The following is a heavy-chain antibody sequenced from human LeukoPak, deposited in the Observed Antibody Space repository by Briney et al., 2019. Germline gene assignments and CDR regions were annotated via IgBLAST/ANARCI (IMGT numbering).Heavy chain of an antibody. CDR3: AKVTAISSLDYFDY. CDR2: ISGSGGST. D-gene: IGHD6-6*01. J-gene: IGHJ4*02. V-gene: IGHV3-23*01. CDR1: GFTFSSYA. Sequence: PGGSLRLSCAASGFTFSSYAMSWVRQAPGKGLEWVPAISGSGGSTYYADSVKGRFPISRDNSKNTLYLQMNSLRAEDTAVYYCAKVTAISSLDYFDYWGQGTLVTVSS.